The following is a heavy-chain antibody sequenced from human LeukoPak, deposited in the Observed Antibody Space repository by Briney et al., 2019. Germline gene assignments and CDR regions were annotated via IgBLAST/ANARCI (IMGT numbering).Heavy chain of an antibody. Sequence: PSETLSLTCAVYGGSFSGYYWSWIRQPPGKGLEWIGEINHSGSTNYNPSLKSRVTISVDTSKNQFSLKLSSETAADTAVYYCARSGGTAHWGQGTLVTVSS. V-gene: IGHV4-34*01. CDR2: INHSGST. CDR3: ARSGGTAH. D-gene: IGHD3-16*01. CDR1: GGSFSGYY. J-gene: IGHJ4*02.